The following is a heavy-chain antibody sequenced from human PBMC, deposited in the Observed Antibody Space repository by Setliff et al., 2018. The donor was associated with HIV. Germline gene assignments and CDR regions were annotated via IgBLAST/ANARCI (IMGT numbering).Heavy chain of an antibody. CDR2: FYSSRSN. D-gene: IGHD3-16*02. CDR3: ARETYDYVWGTYRYRPRHFDY. CDR1: GGSINSGSHY. V-gene: IGHV4-61*02. Sequence: PSETLSLTCTVSGGSINSGSHYWSWIRQPAGKGLEWIGRFYSSRSNSYNPSLKSRVTISVDTSKNQFSLKLSSVTAADTAVYYCARETYDYVWGTYRYRPRHFDYWGQGTLVTVSS. J-gene: IGHJ4*02.